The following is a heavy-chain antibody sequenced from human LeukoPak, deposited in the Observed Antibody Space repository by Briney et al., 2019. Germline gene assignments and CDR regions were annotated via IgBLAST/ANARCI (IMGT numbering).Heavy chain of an antibody. J-gene: IGHJ3*02. CDR2: TYYRSKWYN. V-gene: IGHV6-1*01. D-gene: IGHD1-26*01. Sequence: SQTLSLTCDISGDSVSSNSAAWNWIRQSPSRGLEWLGRTYYRSKWYNDYAISVKSRMTINADTSKNQFSLQLNSVTPEDTAMYYCTTDPQWGIWGQGTKVIVSS. CDR3: TTDPQWGI. CDR1: GDSVSSNSAA.